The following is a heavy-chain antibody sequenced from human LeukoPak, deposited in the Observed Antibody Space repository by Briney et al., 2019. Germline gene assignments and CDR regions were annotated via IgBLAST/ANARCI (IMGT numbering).Heavy chain of an antibody. CDR3: RALGPDGSFAY. V-gene: IGHV5-51*01. D-gene: IGHD3-10*01. J-gene: IGHJ4*02. Sequence: VESLLIYCFGSGYSLISYWIGWVSHMPREGLEWMGIIDPGVADTRYSTSFQGQVTCSADKSISTAYLQWSSLEASAPALYYGRALGPDGSFAYWGQGALVTVSS. CDR1: GYSLISYW. CDR2: IDPGVADT.